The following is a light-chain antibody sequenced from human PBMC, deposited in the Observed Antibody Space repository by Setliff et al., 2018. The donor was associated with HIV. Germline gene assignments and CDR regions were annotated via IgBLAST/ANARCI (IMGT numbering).Light chain of an antibody. CDR1: TSDIGTYNF. CDR3: CSYGGVYGLRI. CDR2: EVN. J-gene: IGLJ1*01. Sequence: SVLTQPASVSGSPGQSITISCTGSTSDIGTYNFVSWYQQYPDKVPKLIIYEVNKRPSGISDRFSASKSGNTASLTISGLQTEDEADYYCCSYGGVYGLRIFGTGTKVTVL. V-gene: IGLV2-23*02.